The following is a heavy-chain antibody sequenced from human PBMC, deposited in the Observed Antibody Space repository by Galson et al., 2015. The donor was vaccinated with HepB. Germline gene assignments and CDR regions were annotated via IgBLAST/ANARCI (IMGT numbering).Heavy chain of an antibody. J-gene: IGHJ5*02. CDR3: ATLSTSGGFDP. D-gene: IGHD2/OR15-2a*01. CDR1: GYTFSNYV. CDR2: IIPILGIA. Sequence: SVKVSCKASGYTFSNYVINWVRQAPGQGLEWMGRIIPILGIANYAQKFQGRVTITADKSTSTAYMELSSLRSEDTAAYYCATLSTSGGFDPWGQGTLVTVSS. V-gene: IGHV1-69*04.